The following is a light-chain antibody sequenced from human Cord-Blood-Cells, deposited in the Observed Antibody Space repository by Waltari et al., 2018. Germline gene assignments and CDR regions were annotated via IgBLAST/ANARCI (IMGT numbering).Light chain of an antibody. CDR1: SSDVGGYNY. Sequence: QSALTQPASVSGSAGQSITISCTGTSSDVGGYNYVSWYQQHPGKAPNLMIYDFSNRPSGVSNRFSGPKSGNTPSLTISGLQAEDEADYYCSSYTSSSTVVFGGGTKLTVL. V-gene: IGLV2-14*01. J-gene: IGLJ2*01. CDR3: SSYTSSSTVV. CDR2: DFS.